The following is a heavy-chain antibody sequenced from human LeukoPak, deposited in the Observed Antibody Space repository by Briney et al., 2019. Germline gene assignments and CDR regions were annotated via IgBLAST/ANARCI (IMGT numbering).Heavy chain of an antibody. Sequence: AGSLRLSCAASGFTFSTSPMHWVRQAPGKGLDYVSAITSNGDSTYYANSVKGRFTISRDNSKNTLYLQMGSLRAEDMAVYYCARADSRGYYNYWGQGTLVTVSS. CDR2: ITSNGDST. CDR1: GFTFSTSP. D-gene: IGHD3-22*01. V-gene: IGHV3-64*01. CDR3: ARADSRGYYNY. J-gene: IGHJ4*02.